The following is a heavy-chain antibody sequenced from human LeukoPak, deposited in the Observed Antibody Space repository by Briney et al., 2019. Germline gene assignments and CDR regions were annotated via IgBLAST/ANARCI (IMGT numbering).Heavy chain of an antibody. V-gene: IGHV3-21*04. CDR2: ISSGSSYI. J-gene: IGHJ6*02. Sequence: GGSLRLSCAASGFTFSSYSMNWVRQAPGKGLEWVSSISSGSSYIYYADSVKGRFTISRDNAKNSLYLQMNSLRAEDTAVYYCARNGYSGYDRTVGVYYYYGMDVWGQGTTVAVSS. CDR3: ARNGYSGYDRTVGVYYYYGMDV. D-gene: IGHD5-12*01. CDR1: GFTFSSYS.